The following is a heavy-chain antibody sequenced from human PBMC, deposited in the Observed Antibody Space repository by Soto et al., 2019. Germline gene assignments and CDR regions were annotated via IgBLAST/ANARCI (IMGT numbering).Heavy chain of an antibody. CDR1: GFTFSSYA. D-gene: IGHD3-3*01. V-gene: IGHV3-30-3*01. CDR2: ISYDGSNK. J-gene: IGHJ4*02. Sequence: GGSLRLSCAASGFTFSSYAMHWVRQAPGKGLEWVAVISYDGSNKYYAHSVKGRFTIPRDNSKNTLYLQMNRLRAEDTAVHYCARDGGDYDFWSGYYLFDYWGQGTLVTVSS. CDR3: ARDGGDYDFWSGYYLFDY.